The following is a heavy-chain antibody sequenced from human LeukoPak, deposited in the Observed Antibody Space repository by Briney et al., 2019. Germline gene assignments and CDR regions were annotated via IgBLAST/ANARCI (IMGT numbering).Heavy chain of an antibody. CDR1: GYTFTSYY. V-gene: IGHV1-46*01. CDR2: INPSGGST. Sequence: ASVNVSCKASGYTFTSYYMHWVRQAPGQGLEWMGIINPSGGSTSYAQKFQGRVTMTRDTSTSTVYMELSSLRSEDTAVYYCARENVAAAFDYWGQGTLVTVSS. D-gene: IGHD6-13*01. CDR3: ARENVAAAFDY. J-gene: IGHJ4*02.